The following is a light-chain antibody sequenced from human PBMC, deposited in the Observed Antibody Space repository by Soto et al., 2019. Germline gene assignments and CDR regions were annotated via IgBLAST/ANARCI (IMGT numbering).Light chain of an antibody. J-gene: IGKJ1*01. CDR3: QQSYSTPPWT. CDR2: AAS. V-gene: IGKV1-39*01. Sequence: DIKMTQCPANLSASVGDSVTITWRASQSISSWLAWYQQKPGKAPKLLIYAASSLQSGVPSRFSGSGSGTDFTLTIISLQPEDVATYYCQQSYSTPPWTFGQGTKVEIK. CDR1: QSISSW.